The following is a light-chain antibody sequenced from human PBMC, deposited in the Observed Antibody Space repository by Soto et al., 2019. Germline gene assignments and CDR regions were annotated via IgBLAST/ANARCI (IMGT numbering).Light chain of an antibody. CDR2: DAS. V-gene: IGKV3-20*01. CDR3: QQFSSYPLT. J-gene: IGKJ4*01. Sequence: DTVLTQSPGTLSLSPGDRATLSCRASQTVRNNYLAWYQQKPGQAPRLLIYDASSRATGIPDRFSGGGSGTDFTLTISRLEPEDFAVYYCQQFSSYPLTFGGGTKVDI. CDR1: QTVRNNY.